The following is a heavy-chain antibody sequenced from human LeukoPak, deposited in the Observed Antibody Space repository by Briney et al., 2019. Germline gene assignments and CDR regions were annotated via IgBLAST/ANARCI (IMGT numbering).Heavy chain of an antibody. CDR1: VYTFTTYE. D-gene: IGHD2-15*01. Sequence: ASVNVSFKASVYTFTTYEISWVRQAPGQGLEWLGWISAYNGKTNYAQNFQGRVTMTTDTSTSTAYMELRSLRSDDTAVYYCARGRSKNYSLTWGSNYWGQGTLVTVSS. J-gene: IGHJ4*02. CDR2: ISAYNGKT. CDR3: ARGRSKNYSLTWGSNY. V-gene: IGHV1-18*01.